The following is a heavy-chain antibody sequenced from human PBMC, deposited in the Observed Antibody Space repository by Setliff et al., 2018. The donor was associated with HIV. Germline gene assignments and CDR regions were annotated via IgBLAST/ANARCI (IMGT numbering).Heavy chain of an antibody. CDR1: GFTFDNAW. D-gene: IGHD3-3*01. V-gene: IGHV3-15*01. CDR3: TGSFLGF. J-gene: IGHJ4*02. CDR2: MNSKTRGGAP. Sequence: GGSLRLSCTVSGFTFDNAWMAWVRQAPGEGLEWVGHMNSKTRGGAPDYAAPVEGRFTISRDESRNILYLEMNNVNTEDTAVYYCTGSFLGFWGQGTLVTVSS.